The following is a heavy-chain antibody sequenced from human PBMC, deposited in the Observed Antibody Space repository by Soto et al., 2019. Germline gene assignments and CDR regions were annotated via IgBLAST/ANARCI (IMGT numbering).Heavy chain of an antibody. CDR2: IYYSGST. J-gene: IGHJ4*02. V-gene: IGHV4-39*01. CDR1: GGSISSSSYY. D-gene: IGHD5-12*01. Sequence: QLQLQESGPGLVKPSETLSLTCTVSGGSISSSSYYWGWIRQPPGKGLEWIGSIYYSGSTYYNPSLKSRVPISVDTSKNQFSLKLSSVTAADTAVYYCARHAGGYGIDYWGQGTLVTVSS. CDR3: ARHAGGYGIDY.